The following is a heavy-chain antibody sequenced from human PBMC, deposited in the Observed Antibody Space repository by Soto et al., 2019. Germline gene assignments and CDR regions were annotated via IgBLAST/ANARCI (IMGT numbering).Heavy chain of an antibody. D-gene: IGHD2-2*01. CDR2: ISRSGSTI. V-gene: IGHV3-11*01. Sequence: QVQLVESGGGLVKPGGSLRLSCAASGFALSDYYMSWIRQAPGEGLEWVSYISRSGSTISYADSVKGRFTISRDNAKNSLYLQTNSLRAVDTDVYYCARDMAYCSTTNCYAYFDYWGQGTLVTVSS. CDR1: GFALSDYY. J-gene: IGHJ4*02. CDR3: ARDMAYCSTTNCYAYFDY.